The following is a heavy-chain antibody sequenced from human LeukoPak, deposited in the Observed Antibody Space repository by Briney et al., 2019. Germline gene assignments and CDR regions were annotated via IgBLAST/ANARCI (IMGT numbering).Heavy chain of an antibody. CDR1: GGTFISYA. CDR3: ARDPGDYYYDSSGYPRRAFDI. J-gene: IGHJ3*02. Sequence: ASVKVSCKASGGTFISYAISWVRQAPGQGLEWMGGIIPIFGTANYAQKFQGRVTITADESTSTAYMELSSLRSEDTAVYYCARDPGDYYYDSSGYPRRAFDIWGQGTMVTVSS. CDR2: IIPIFGTA. D-gene: IGHD3-22*01. V-gene: IGHV1-69*13.